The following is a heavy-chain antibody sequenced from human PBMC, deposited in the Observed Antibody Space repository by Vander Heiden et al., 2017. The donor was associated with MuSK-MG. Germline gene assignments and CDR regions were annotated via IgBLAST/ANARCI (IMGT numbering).Heavy chain of an antibody. V-gene: IGHV3-66*01. Sequence: EVQLVESGGGLVQPGGSLRLSCAVSGFTVSSNYMSWVRQAPGKGLEWVSVIYSDNSTYYADSVKGRFTISRDNSKNTLYLQMNSLTAEDTAVYFCANAPGSGYWGQGTLVTVSS. D-gene: IGHD7-27*01. CDR1: GFTVSSNY. J-gene: IGHJ4*02. CDR2: IYSDNST. CDR3: ANAPGSGY.